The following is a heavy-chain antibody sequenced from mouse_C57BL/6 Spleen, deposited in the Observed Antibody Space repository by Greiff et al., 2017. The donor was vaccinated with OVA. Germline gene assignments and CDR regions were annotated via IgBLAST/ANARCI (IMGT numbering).Heavy chain of an antibody. CDR2: IWTGGGT. CDR3: ARLPDYDYDGYFDV. Sequence: QVQLQQSGPGLVAPSQSLSITCTVSGFSLTSSAISWVRQPPGKGLEWLGVIWTGGGTNYNSALKSRLSISKDNSKSQVFIKMNSLQTDDTARYYCARLPDYDYDGYFDVWGTGTTVTVSS. V-gene: IGHV2-9-1*01. CDR1: GFSLTSSA. D-gene: IGHD2-4*01. J-gene: IGHJ1*03.